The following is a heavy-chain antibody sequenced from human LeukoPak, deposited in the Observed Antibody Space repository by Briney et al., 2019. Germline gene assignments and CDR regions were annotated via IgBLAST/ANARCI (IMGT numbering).Heavy chain of an antibody. V-gene: IGHV3-23*01. D-gene: IGHD6-19*01. Sequence: GGSQRLSCAASGFTFSNYAMGWVRQAPGKGLEWVSGIGGSGGMTYYADSVKGRFTISRDNSKNTLYLEMNSLRVEDTAIYYCAKWGGDSGAEQWLVLDYWGQGTLVTVSS. CDR2: IGGSGGMT. CDR3: AKWGGDSGAEQWLVLDY. J-gene: IGHJ4*02. CDR1: GFTFSNYA.